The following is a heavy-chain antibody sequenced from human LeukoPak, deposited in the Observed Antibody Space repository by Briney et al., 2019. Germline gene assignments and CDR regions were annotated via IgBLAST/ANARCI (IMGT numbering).Heavy chain of an antibody. V-gene: IGHV3-23*01. Sequence: AGGSLRLSCAASGFTFSSYAMSWVRQAPGKALEWVSAISGSGGSTYYADFVKGRFTISRDNSKNTLYLQMNSLRAEDTAVYYCAKRSSGYSSALYYFDYWGQGTLVTVSS. D-gene: IGHD6-19*01. J-gene: IGHJ4*02. CDR2: ISGSGGST. CDR1: GFTFSSYA. CDR3: AKRSSGYSSALYYFDY.